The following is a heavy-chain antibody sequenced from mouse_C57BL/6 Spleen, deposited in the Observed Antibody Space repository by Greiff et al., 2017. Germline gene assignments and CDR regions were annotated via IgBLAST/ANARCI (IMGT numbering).Heavy chain of an antibody. CDR2: ISSGGSYT. V-gene: IGHV5-6*01. CDR3: ARDYGYDTAWFAY. CDR1: GFTFSSYG. D-gene: IGHD2-2*01. Sequence: EVQGVESGGDLVKPGGSLKLSCAASGFTFSSYGMSWVRQTPDKRLEWVATISSGGSYTYYPDSVKGRFTISRDNAKNTLYLQMSSLKSEDTAMXYCARDYGYDTAWFAYWGQGTLGTVSA. J-gene: IGHJ3*01.